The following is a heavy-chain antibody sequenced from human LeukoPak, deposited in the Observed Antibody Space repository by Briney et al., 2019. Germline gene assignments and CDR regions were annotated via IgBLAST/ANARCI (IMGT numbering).Heavy chain of an antibody. Sequence: GGSLRLSXAASGFTVSSNYMSWVRQAPGKGLEWVSVIYSGGSTYYADSVKGRFTISRDNSKNTLYLQMNSLRAEDTAVYYCARDGRRDGYNFDYWGQGTLVTVSS. V-gene: IGHV3-53*01. CDR2: IYSGGST. J-gene: IGHJ4*02. CDR3: ARDGRRDGYNFDY. D-gene: IGHD5-24*01. CDR1: GFTVSSNY.